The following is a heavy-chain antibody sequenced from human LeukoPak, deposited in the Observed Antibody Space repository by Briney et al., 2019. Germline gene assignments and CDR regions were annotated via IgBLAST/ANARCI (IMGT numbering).Heavy chain of an antibody. CDR2: LHRDGSV. D-gene: IGHD3-16*01. V-gene: IGHV3-53*01. CDR3: VRVHGGGY. CDR1: GFTVSDNN. J-gene: IGHJ4*02. Sequence: GGSLRLSCAASGFTVSDNNMIWVRQAPGKGLEWVSTLHRDGSVRYADSVNGQFTISRDDSKNTLSLQMSSLRDEDTAVYYCVRVHGGGYWGQGTLVTVSS.